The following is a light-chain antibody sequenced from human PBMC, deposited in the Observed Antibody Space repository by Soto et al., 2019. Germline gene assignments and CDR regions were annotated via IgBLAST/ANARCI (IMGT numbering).Light chain of an antibody. CDR3: SSYTSSSTLV. J-gene: IGLJ2*01. CDR1: SSDVGGYNY. V-gene: IGLV2-14*01. Sequence: QSVLTQPASVSGSPGQSITISCTGTSSDVGGYNYVSWYQQHAGKAPKLMIYEVSNRPSGVSNRFSGSKSGNTASLTISGLQAEDEADYYCSSYTSSSTLVFGGGTKVNVL. CDR2: EVS.